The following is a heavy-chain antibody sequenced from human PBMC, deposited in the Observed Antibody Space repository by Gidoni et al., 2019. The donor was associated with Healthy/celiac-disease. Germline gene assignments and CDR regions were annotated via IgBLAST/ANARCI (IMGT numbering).Heavy chain of an antibody. CDR1: GFTFSSYE. CDR3: ARGGYNYRGYYYGMDV. D-gene: IGHD5-12*01. V-gene: IGHV3-48*03. CDR2: ISSSGSTI. Sequence: EVQLVESGGGLVQPGGSLRLSCAASGFTFSSYEMNWVRQAPGKGLEWVSYISSSGSTIYYADSVKGRFTISRDNAKNSLYLQMNSLRAEDTAVYYCARGGYNYRGYYYGMDVWGQGTTVTVSS. J-gene: IGHJ6*02.